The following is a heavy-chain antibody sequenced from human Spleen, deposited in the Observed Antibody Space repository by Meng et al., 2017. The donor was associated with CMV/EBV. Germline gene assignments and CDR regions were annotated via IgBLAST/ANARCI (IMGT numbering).Heavy chain of an antibody. D-gene: IGHD3-16*01. J-gene: IGHJ4*02. V-gene: IGHV3-11*01. CDR3: ARGGLTGEIYFDY. CDR1: GGSFSGYY. Sequence: LSLTCAVYGGSFSGYYWSWIRQAPGKGLEWVSYISSSGSTIYYADSVKGRFTISRDNAKNSLYLQMNNLRAEDTAVYYCARGGLTGEIYFDYWGQGTLVTVSS. CDR2: ISSSGSTI.